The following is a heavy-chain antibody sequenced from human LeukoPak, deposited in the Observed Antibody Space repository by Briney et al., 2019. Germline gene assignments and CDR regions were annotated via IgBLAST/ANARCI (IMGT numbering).Heavy chain of an antibody. V-gene: IGHV4-31*03. J-gene: IGHJ5*02. D-gene: IGHD3-16*01. Sequence: SETLSLTCTVSGGSISSGGYYWSWIRQHPGKGLEWIGYIYYSGSTYYNPSLKSRVTISVDTSKNQFSLKLSSVTAAATAVYYCAREIADDLRFDPWGQGTLVTVSS. CDR2: IYYSGST. CDR1: GGSISSGGYY. CDR3: AREIADDLRFDP.